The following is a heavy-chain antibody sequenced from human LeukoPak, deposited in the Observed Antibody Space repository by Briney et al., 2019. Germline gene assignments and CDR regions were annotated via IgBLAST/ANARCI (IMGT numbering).Heavy chain of an antibody. CDR3: AKPRYCSSTSCYTGNHWFDP. D-gene: IGHD2-2*02. Sequence: GGSLRLSCAASGFTFSSYAMSWVRQAPGKGLEWVSAISGSGGSTYYADSVKGRFTISRDNSKNTLYLQMNSLRAEDTAVYYCAKPRYCSSTSCYTGNHWFDPWGQGTLVTVSS. J-gene: IGHJ5*01. V-gene: IGHV3-23*01. CDR1: GFTFSSYA. CDR2: ISGSGGST.